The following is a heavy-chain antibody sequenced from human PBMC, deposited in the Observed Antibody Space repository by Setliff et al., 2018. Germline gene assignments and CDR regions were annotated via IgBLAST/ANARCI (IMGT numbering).Heavy chain of an antibody. Sequence: GGSLRLSCATSGFTFSTYSMNWVRQAPGKGLEWISYISSSGSPIYYADSVKGRFTISRDNSKNTLYLQMNSLRAEDTAVYYCAKHRVRQLGILSWYFDLWGRGTLVTVSS. J-gene: IGHJ2*01. CDR2: ISSSGSPI. D-gene: IGHD7-27*01. V-gene: IGHV3-48*01. CDR1: GFTFSTYS. CDR3: AKHRVRQLGILSWYFDL.